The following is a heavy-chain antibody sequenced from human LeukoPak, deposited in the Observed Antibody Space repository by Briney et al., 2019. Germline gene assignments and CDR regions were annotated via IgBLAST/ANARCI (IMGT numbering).Heavy chain of an antibody. CDR1: GFXFSSYW. CDR2: INSDGSST. D-gene: IGHD2-2*01. J-gene: IGHJ4*02. Sequence: GGSLRLSCAASGFXFSSYWIHWVRQAPGKGLVWVSRINSDGSSTSYADSVKGRFTISRDNAKNTLYLQMNSLRAEDAAVYYCASYGLVVPAVDYWGQGTLVTVSS. V-gene: IGHV3-74*01. CDR3: ASYGLVVPAVDY.